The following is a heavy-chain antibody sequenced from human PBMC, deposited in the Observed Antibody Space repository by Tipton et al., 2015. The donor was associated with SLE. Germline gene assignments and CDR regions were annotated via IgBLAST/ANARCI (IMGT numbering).Heavy chain of an antibody. CDR3: ARGGRDPLGY. CDR1: GGSFSGYY. D-gene: IGHD2-21*02. CDR2: INHSGST. V-gene: IGHV4-34*01. Sequence: TLSLTCAVYGGSFSGYYWSWIRQPPGKGLEWIGEINHSGSTNYNPSLKSRVTISVDTSKNQFSLKLSSVTAADTAVYYCARGGRDPLGYWGQGPLVTVSS. J-gene: IGHJ4*02.